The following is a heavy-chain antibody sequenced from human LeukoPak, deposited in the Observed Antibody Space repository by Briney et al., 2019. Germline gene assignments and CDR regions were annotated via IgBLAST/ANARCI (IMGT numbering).Heavy chain of an antibody. D-gene: IGHD3-22*01. Sequence: PGGSLRLSCLASGFTFSDCDMSWVRLSPGKGPEWVSAITSSGGTSFYADSVKGRFTISRDNSKSTMYLQMSGLRADDTAVYYCARSASSGYYPDAFDIWGQGTMVTVSS. J-gene: IGHJ3*02. V-gene: IGHV3-23*01. CDR3: ARSASSGYYPDAFDI. CDR2: ITSSGGTS. CDR1: GFTFSDCD.